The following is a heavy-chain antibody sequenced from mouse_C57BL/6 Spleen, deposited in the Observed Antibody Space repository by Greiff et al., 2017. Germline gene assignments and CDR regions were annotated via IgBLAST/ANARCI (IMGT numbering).Heavy chain of an antibody. CDR2: IDPETGGT. J-gene: IGHJ2*01. CDR1: GYTFTASG. CDR3: TRWTGVSPDD. D-gene: IGHD2-10*02. V-gene: IGHV1-15*01. Sequence: VQLQQSGAELVRPGASVTLSCKASGYTFTASGMHWVKQTPVHGLEWIGAIDPETGGTAYNQTFKGKAILTADKSSSTAYLELRSLTSEDSAVYYCTRWTGVSPDDWGQGTTLTVSS.